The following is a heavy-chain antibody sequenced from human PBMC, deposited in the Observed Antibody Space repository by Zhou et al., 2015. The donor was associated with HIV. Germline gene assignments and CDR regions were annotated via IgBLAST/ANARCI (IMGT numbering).Heavy chain of an antibody. CDR2: INPGSGGT. D-gene: IGHD2-21*02. CDR3: ARCGGDRGDVCACFDY. CDR1: GYTFSAYF. Sequence: QLVQSGAEVKKPGASVKVSCKASGYTFSAYFIHWVRQAPGEGLEWLGWINPGSGGTKYAQKFGDRVTMTRDMSIPAAYMELDRLTSDDAAVYYCARCGGDRGDVCACFDYWGQGTLVTVSS. J-gene: IGHJ4*02. V-gene: IGHV1-2*02.